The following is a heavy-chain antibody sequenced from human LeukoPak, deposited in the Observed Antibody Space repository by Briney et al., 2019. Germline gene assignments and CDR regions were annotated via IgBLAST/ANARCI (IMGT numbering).Heavy chain of an antibody. J-gene: IGHJ3*02. CDR1: GGSISSSNW. Sequence: SETLSLTCAVSGGSISSSNWWSWVRQPPGQGLEWIGEIYHSGSTNYNPSLKSRVTISVDKSKNQFSLKLSSVTAADTAVYYCARDGPKLDDAFDIWGQGTMVTVSS. V-gene: IGHV4-4*02. CDR3: ARDGPKLDDAFDI. D-gene: IGHD1-1*01. CDR2: IYHSGST.